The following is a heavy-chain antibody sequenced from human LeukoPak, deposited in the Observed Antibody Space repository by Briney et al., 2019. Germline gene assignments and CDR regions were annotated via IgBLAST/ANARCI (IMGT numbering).Heavy chain of an antibody. CDR1: GYNFSVYY. D-gene: IGHD2-15*01. J-gene: IGHJ3*01. Sequence: GASVKVSCKGSGYNFSVYYMHWVRQAPGQGLEWRGWMDPNSGDTIYAPKFQGRVSMTRDTSITTAYMELSSLTFDDSAMYYCATRGGLTPNTLAMWGHGTMVNVSS. CDR2: MDPNSGDT. CDR3: ATRGGLTPNTLAM. V-gene: IGHV1-2*02.